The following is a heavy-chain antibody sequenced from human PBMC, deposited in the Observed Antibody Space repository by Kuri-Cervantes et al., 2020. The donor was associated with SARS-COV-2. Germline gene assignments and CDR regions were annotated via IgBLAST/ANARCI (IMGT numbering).Heavy chain of an antibody. CDR2: ISSSSSTI. CDR3: ARESGVDWGSDAFDI. D-gene: IGHD7-27*01. Sequence: RGSLRLSCAASGFTFSSYSMNWVRQAPGKGLEWVSYISSSSSTIYYADSVKGRFTISRDNAKNSLYLQMNSLRAEDTAVYYCARESGVDWGSDAFDIWGQGTMVTVSS. J-gene: IGHJ3*02. CDR1: GFTFSSYS. V-gene: IGHV3-48*01.